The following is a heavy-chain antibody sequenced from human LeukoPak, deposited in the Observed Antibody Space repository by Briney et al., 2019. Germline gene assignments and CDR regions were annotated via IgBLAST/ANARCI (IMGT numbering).Heavy chain of an antibody. D-gene: IGHD5-24*01. V-gene: IGHV1-24*01. Sequence: GASVKVSCKVSGYTLTELSMHWVRQAPGKGLEWMGGFDPEDGETIYAQKFQGRVTITADKSTSTAYMELSSLRSEDTAVYYCAIEMATPFDYWGQGTLVTVSS. CDR1: GYTLTELS. CDR2: FDPEDGET. CDR3: AIEMATPFDY. J-gene: IGHJ4*02.